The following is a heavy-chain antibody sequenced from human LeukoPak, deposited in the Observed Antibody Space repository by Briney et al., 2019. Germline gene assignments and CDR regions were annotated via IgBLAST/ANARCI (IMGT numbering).Heavy chain of an antibody. CDR3: ARHVIAVAGDFDY. CDR1: GGSISSSSYY. J-gene: IGHJ4*02. Sequence: SETLSLTCTVSGGSISSSSYYWGWIRQPPGKGLEWIGSIYYSGSTYYNPSLKSRVPISVDTSKNQFSLKLSSVTAADTAVYYCARHVIAVAGDFDYWGQGTLVTVSS. D-gene: IGHD6-19*01. CDR2: IYYSGST. V-gene: IGHV4-39*01.